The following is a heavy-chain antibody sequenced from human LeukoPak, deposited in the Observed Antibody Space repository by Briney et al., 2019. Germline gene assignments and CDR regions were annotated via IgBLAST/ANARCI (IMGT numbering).Heavy chain of an antibody. Sequence: GGSLRLSCTASGFTFGDYAMSWVRQAPGKGLEWVGFIRSKAYGGTTEYAASVKGRFTISRDDSKSIAYLQMNSLETEDTAVYYCTRGGGYDYTGIDYWGQGTLVTVSS. CDR1: GFTFGDYA. J-gene: IGHJ4*02. CDR2: IRSKAYGGTT. D-gene: IGHD5-12*01. CDR3: TRGGGYDYTGIDY. V-gene: IGHV3-49*04.